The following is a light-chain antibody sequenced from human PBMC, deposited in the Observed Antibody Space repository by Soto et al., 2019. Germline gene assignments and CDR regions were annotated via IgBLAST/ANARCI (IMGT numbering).Light chain of an antibody. CDR3: CSFAGSYYV. CDR2: GNS. V-gene: IGLV1-40*01. J-gene: IGLJ1*01. Sequence: QSVLTQPPSVSGAPGQRVTISCTGSSSNIGAGYVVHWYQHLPGTAPRLLIYGNSNRPSGVPDRFSGSKSGTSASLAITGLQTEDEADYYCCSFAGSYYVFGTGTKLTVL. CDR1: SSNIGAGYV.